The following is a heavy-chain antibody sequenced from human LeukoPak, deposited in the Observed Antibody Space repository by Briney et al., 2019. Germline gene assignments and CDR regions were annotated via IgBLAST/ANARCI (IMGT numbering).Heavy chain of an antibody. D-gene: IGHD6-13*01. CDR2: IKQDGSEK. CDR3: ARDRIAAAGYFYY. V-gene: IGHV3-7*01. J-gene: IGHJ4*02. CDR1: GFTFSSYW. Sequence: TGGSLRLPCAASGFTFSSYWMSWVRQAPGKGLEWVANIKQDGSEKYYVDSVKGRFTISRDNAKNSLYLQMNSLRAEDTAVYYCARDRIAAAGYFYYWGQGTLVTVSS.